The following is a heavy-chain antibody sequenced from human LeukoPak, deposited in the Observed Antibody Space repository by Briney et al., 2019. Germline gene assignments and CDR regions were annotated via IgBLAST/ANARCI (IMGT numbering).Heavy chain of an antibody. J-gene: IGHJ4*02. D-gene: IGHD5-12*01. Sequence: PGGSLRLSRVVSGITLNNYAMSWVRQAPGKGLEWVALISSDGNDKLYGDSVKGRFTISRDDSKSTLYLQMNSLRAEDTAVYYCTTKVIRGNSGDDYDDWGQGTLVTVSS. CDR2: ISSDGNDK. CDR3: TTKVIRGNSGDDYDD. CDR1: GITLNNYA. V-gene: IGHV3-30*03.